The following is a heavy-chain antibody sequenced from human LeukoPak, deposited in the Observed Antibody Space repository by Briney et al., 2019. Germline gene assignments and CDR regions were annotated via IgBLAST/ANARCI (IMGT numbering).Heavy chain of an antibody. D-gene: IGHD4/OR15-4a*01. CDR1: GFTFSSYS. J-gene: IGHJ4*02. Sequence: GGSLRLSCAASGFTFSSYSMNWVRQAPGKGLEWVSSISSSSSYIYYADSVKGRFTISRDNAKNSLYLQMNSLRAEDTAVYYCARRAGAHSHPYDYWGQGTLATVSS. CDR2: ISSSSSYI. CDR3: ARRAGAHSHPYDY. V-gene: IGHV3-21*01.